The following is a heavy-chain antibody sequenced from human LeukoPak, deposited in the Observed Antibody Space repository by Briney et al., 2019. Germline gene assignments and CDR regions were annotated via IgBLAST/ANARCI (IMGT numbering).Heavy chain of an antibody. D-gene: IGHD6-19*01. Sequence: PGGYLRLSCAASGFTFDDYAMHWVRHAPGKGLEWVSGISWNSGSIGYADSVKGRFTISRDNAKNSLYLQMNSLRAEDTALYYCAKSQEYSSGFDYWGQGTLVTVSS. CDR2: ISWNSGSI. CDR1: GFTFDDYA. V-gene: IGHV3-9*01. J-gene: IGHJ4*02. CDR3: AKSQEYSSGFDY.